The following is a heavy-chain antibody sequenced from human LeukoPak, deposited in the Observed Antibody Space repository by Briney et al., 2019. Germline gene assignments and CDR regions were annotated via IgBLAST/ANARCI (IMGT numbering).Heavy chain of an antibody. V-gene: IGHV4-39*07. CDR1: GGSISSTNYY. D-gene: IGHD2-2*02. CDR3: ARGFGYCSSTSCYSDAFDI. J-gene: IGHJ3*02. Sequence: SETLSLTCTVSGGSISSTNYYWGWIRQPPGKGLEWIGTIYYSGSTYYNPSLKSRVTISVDTSKNQFSLKLISVTAADTAVYYCARGFGYCSSTSCYSDAFDIWGQGTMVTVSS. CDR2: IYYSGST.